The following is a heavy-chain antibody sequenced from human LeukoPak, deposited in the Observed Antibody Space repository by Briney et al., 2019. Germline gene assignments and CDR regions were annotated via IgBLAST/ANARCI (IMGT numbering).Heavy chain of an antibody. CDR3: ARSDYYDSSGYFAGGDWFDP. J-gene: IGHJ5*02. V-gene: IGHV4-59*01. CDR1: GASITDYF. Sequence: SETLSLTCTVSGASITDYFWTWIRQPPGKGLEWIGYVYYSGTTIFNPSLKSRVTISVDTSKNQFSPNLSSVTAADTAVYYCARSDYYDSSGYFAGGDWFDPWGQGTLVTVSS. D-gene: IGHD3-22*01. CDR2: VYYSGTT.